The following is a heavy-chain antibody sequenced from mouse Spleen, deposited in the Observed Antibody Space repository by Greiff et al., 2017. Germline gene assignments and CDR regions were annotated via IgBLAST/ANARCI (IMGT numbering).Heavy chain of an antibody. Sequence: ESGPGLVKPSQSLSLTCTVTGYSITSDYAWNWIRQFPGNKLEWMGYISYSGSTSYNPSLKSRISITRDTSKNQFFLQLNSVTTEDTATYYCARYWDPLYFDYWGQGTTLTVSS. V-gene: IGHV3-2*02. CDR2: ISYSGST. D-gene: IGHD4-1*01. J-gene: IGHJ2*01. CDR1: GYSITSDYA. CDR3: ARYWDPLYFDY.